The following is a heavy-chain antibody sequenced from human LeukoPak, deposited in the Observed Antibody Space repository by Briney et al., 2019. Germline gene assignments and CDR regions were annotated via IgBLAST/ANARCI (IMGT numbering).Heavy chain of an antibody. CDR2: SNPNSGDT. J-gene: IGHJ5*02. CDR1: GYTFTGYY. Sequence: ASVKVSCKASGYTFTGYYMHWVRQAPGQGLEWMGRSNPNSGDTHYGQKFQGKVTMTRDTSINTVYMELNRLTFDDTAVYYCAREQQPGGWFDPWGQGTLVTVSS. CDR3: AREQQPGGWFDP. V-gene: IGHV1-2*06. D-gene: IGHD1/OR15-1a*01.